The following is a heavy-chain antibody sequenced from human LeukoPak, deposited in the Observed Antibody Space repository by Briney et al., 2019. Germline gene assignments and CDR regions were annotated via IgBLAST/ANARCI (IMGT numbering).Heavy chain of an antibody. V-gene: IGHV3-23*01. CDR2: ISSSGGST. J-gene: IGHJ4*02. D-gene: IGHD3-22*01. CDR3: AREVYYDSPFVDY. CDR1: GFTFSSYA. Sequence: PGGSLRLPCAASGFTFSSYAMSWVRQAPGKGLEWVSVISSSGGSTYYADSVKGRFTISRDNSKNTLYLQMNSLRAEDTAVYHCAREVYYDSPFVDYWGQGTLVTVSS.